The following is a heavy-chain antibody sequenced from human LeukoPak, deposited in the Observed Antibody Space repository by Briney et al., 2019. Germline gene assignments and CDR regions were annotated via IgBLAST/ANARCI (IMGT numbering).Heavy chain of an antibody. Sequence: GGSLRLSCAASGFPFSSYGMNWVRQAPGKGLEWVAVIWYDGSNRYYADSVKGRFTISRDNSKNTVSLQLNSLRAEDTAVYYCARLGSGWSFDFWGQGTLVAVSS. D-gene: IGHD6-19*01. CDR3: ARLGSGWSFDF. CDR1: GFPFSSYG. J-gene: IGHJ4*02. CDR2: IWYDGSNR. V-gene: IGHV3-33*01.